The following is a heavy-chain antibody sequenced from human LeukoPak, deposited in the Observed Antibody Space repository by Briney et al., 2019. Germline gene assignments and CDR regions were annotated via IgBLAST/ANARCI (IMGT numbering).Heavy chain of an antibody. CDR2: ITRSNYI. D-gene: IGHD1-26*01. V-gene: IGHV3-21*06. Sequence: GGSLRLSCAASGFTFSSYSMNWVRQAPGKGLEWVSSITRSNYIYYADSVKGRFTISRDNAKNSLYLQMNSLRAEDTAVYYCARDPTGELIYYYYYYMDVWGKGTTVTVSS. CDR3: ARDPTGELIYYYYYYMDV. J-gene: IGHJ6*03. CDR1: GFTFSSYS.